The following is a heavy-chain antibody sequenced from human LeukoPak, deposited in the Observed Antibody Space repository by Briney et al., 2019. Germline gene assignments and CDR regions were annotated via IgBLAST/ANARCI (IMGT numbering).Heavy chain of an antibody. D-gene: IGHD2-2*01. CDR2: INPNSGGT. Sequence: RASVKVSCKASGYTFRDYYIHWVRQAPGQGLEWMGWINPNSGGTSYVQKFQDRVTMTRDTSISTAYMELSSLRSDDTAVYYCARAAAAAMANYFDYWGQGTLVTVSS. CDR1: GYTFRDYY. J-gene: IGHJ4*02. CDR3: ARAAAAAMANYFDY. V-gene: IGHV1-2*02.